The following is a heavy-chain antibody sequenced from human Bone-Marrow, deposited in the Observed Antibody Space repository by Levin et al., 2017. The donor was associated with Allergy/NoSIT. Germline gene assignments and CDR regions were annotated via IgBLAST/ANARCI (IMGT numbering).Heavy chain of an antibody. Sequence: RSSETLSLTCTVSGDSISTGGYYWNWIRQHPGKGLEWIGYIHHSGNTHHNPSLRSRVAMSLDTSKKQFSLNLSSVTAADTAVYYCVRGGGGEGSYGYYQFDYWGQGTLVTVSS. CDR2: IHHSGNT. V-gene: IGHV4-31*03. D-gene: IGHD5-18*01. CDR1: GDSISTGGYY. J-gene: IGHJ4*02. CDR3: VRGGGGEGSYGYYQFDY.